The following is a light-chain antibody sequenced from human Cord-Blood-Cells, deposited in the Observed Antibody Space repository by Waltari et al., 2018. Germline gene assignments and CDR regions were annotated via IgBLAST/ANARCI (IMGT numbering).Light chain of an antibody. V-gene: IGKV3-11*01. CDR2: DAS. Sequence: EIVFTQSPATLSLSPGERATLACRASQSLSSYLAWYQQKPGQAPRLLIYDASNRATGIPARFSGSGSGTDFTLTISSLEPEDFAVYYCQQRSNWPPTFGQGTKVEIK. CDR1: QSLSSY. J-gene: IGKJ1*01. CDR3: QQRSNWPPT.